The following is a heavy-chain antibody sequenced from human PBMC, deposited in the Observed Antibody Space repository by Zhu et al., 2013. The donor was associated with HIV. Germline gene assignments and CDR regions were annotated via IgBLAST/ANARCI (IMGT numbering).Heavy chain of an antibody. D-gene: IGHD3-10*01. CDR2: IDPNSGAT. Sequence: QVQLVQSGAEVKKPGASVKVSCKASGYIFSDYYMHWVRQVPGQGPEWMGWIDPNSGATNYAQKFEGRVTLTRDTSINTAYMDVKRLRSDDTAMYYCARDHQSSALRGVKFDSWGQGTQLTVSS. V-gene: IGHV1-2*02. J-gene: IGHJ4*02. CDR1: GYIFSDYY. CDR3: ARDHQSSALRGVKFDS.